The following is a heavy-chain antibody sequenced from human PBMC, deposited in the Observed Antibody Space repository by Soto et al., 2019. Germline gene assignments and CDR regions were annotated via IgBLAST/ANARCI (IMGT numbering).Heavy chain of an antibody. CDR1: GFTFSDYY. CDR2: ISSSGSTI. J-gene: IGHJ4*02. CDR3: ARDSQLLTGYYDY. Sequence: GGSLRLSCAASGFTFSDYYMSWIRQAPGKGLGWVSYISSSGSTIYYADSVKGRFTISRDNAKNSLYLQMNSLRAEDTAVYYCARDSQLLTGYYDYWGQGTLVTVSS. V-gene: IGHV3-11*01. D-gene: IGHD3-9*01.